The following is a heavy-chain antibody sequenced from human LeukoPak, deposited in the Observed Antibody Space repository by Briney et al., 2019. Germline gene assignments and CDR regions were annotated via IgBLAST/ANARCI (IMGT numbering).Heavy chain of an antibody. J-gene: IGHJ5*02. D-gene: IGHD6-13*01. Sequence: SETLSLTCTVSGGSISRAEYHWSWIRQSAGKGLEWIGRIYGSGSANYISSLKSRVTISVDTSKNQFSLKLNFVTAADTAMYYCARMFRSSWYINWFDPWGQGTLVTVSS. CDR2: IYGSGSA. V-gene: IGHV4-61*02. CDR1: GGSISRAEYH. CDR3: ARMFRSSWYINWFDP.